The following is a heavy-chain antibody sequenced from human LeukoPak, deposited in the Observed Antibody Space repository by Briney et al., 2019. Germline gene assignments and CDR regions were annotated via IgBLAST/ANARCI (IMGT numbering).Heavy chain of an antibody. D-gene: IGHD6-19*01. CDR3: ARDRSSFGAAVAF. J-gene: IGHJ4*02. CDR1: GYTFTGYY. CDR2: INPNSGGT. Sequence: ASVKVSCKASGYTFTGYYRHWVRQAPGQGLEWMGWINPNSGGTNYAQKFQGRVTMTRDTSISTAYMELSRLRSDDTAVYYCARDRSSFGAAVAFWGQGTLVTVSS. V-gene: IGHV1-2*02.